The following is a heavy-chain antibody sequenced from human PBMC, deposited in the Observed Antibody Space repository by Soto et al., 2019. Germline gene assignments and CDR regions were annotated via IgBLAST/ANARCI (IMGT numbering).Heavy chain of an antibody. J-gene: IGHJ3*01. CDR3: ARDDGLSSTHVKAFDL. D-gene: IGHD2-2*01. Sequence: EVQLVESGGGLVEPGGSLRLSCAASGFTFSRYYMNWVRQAPGKGLEWVSSISTTSSYTHYADSLKGRFTISRDNAKKLLYLQMNCLRAEDTAVYYCARDDGLSSTHVKAFDLWGQGTKVNVSS. CDR2: ISTTSSYT. CDR1: GFTFSRYY. V-gene: IGHV3-21*02.